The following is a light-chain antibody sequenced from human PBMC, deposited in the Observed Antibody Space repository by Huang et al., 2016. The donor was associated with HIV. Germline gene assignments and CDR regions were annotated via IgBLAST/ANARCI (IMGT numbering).Light chain of an antibody. CDR1: RGISDS. J-gene: IGKJ2*01. CDR2: AAS. Sequence: DIQVTQSPSSLSASVGDRVTVTCRTSRGISDSLVWYQQKPGRAPKLLVYAASRLESGVPSRFSGSGAGEDFTLTINNLQPEDFATYYCQQYYGTPYTFGQGTKVEIK. CDR3: QQYYGTPYT. V-gene: IGKV1-NL1*01.